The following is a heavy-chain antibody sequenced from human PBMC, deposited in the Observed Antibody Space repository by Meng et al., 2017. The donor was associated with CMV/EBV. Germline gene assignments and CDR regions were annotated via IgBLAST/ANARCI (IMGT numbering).Heavy chain of an antibody. Sequence: SLKISCAASGFTFDDYAMHWVRQAPGKGLEWVSGISWNSGSIGYADSVKGRFTISRDNAKNSLYLQMNSLRAEDTALYYCAKDTTYNWNHGAFDIWGQGIMVTVSS. CDR3: AKDTTYNWNHGAFDI. CDR2: ISWNSGSI. V-gene: IGHV3-9*01. CDR1: GFTFDDYA. J-gene: IGHJ3*02. D-gene: IGHD1-20*01.